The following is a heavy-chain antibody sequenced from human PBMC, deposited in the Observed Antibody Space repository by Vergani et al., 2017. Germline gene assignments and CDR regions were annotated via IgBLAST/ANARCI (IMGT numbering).Heavy chain of an antibody. V-gene: IGHV3-73*02. CDR1: GFTFSGSA. CDR3: TRQARIAARPGYYYYMDV. D-gene: IGHD6-6*01. J-gene: IGHJ6*03. Sequence: EVQLVESGGGLVQPGGSLKLSCAASGFTFSGSAMHWVRQASGKGLGWVGRIRSKANSYATPYAALVKGRFTISRDDSKNTAYLQMNSLKTEDTAVYYCTRQARIAARPGYYYYMDVWGKGTTVTVSS. CDR2: IRSKANSYAT.